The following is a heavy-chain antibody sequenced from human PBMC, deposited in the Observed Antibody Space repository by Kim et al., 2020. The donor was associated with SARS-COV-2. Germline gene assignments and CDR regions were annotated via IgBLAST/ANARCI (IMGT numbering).Heavy chain of an antibody. Sequence: LSLTCAASGVSVSSNYLTWVRQAPGKGLEWVSLFYSGYYTYYADSVKGRFTISRDDSKNTLYLQMSNLRVDDTAVYFCARGPSPWFFDHWGQGTLVT. CDR3: ARGPSPWFFDH. CDR1: GVSVSSNY. CDR2: FYSGYYT. J-gene: IGHJ4*02. D-gene: IGHD3-9*01. V-gene: IGHV3-53*01.